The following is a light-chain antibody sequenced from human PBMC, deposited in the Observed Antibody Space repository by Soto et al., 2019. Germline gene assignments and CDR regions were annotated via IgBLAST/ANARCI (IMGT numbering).Light chain of an antibody. Sequence: EIVLTQSPGTLSLSPGEGATVSCRVSQSINSKSLVWYQRKFGQAPRLLIYNTSSRATGIPDRFSGSGSGTDFTLSISRLEPEDFAVYYCQQYGKLPITFGQGTRLEIK. V-gene: IGKV3-20*01. CDR3: QQYGKLPIT. CDR1: QSINSKS. CDR2: NTS. J-gene: IGKJ5*01.